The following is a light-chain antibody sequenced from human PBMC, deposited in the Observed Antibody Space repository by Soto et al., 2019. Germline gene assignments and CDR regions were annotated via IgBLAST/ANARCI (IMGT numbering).Light chain of an antibody. V-gene: IGKV3-20*01. CDR1: QSVSSSQ. CDR3: QQYATSPHT. Sequence: EIVMTQSPGTLSLSPGESATLSCRASQSVSSSQVAWYQQKLGQAPRLLIYGASSRATGIPDRFSGVGSETDFTLTISRREPEDFAVYYCQQYATSPHTFGQGTKLEI. CDR2: GAS. J-gene: IGKJ2*01.